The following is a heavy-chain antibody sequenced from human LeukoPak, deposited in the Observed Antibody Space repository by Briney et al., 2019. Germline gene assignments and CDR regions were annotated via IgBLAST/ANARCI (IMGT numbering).Heavy chain of an antibody. Sequence: ASVKFSCKASGYTFTSYAMHWARQAPGQRLEWMGWINAGNGNTKYSQKFQGRVTITRDTSASTAYMELSSLRSEDTAVYYCARDRRFGELLLDPWGQGTLVTVSS. CDR2: INAGNGNT. D-gene: IGHD3-10*01. V-gene: IGHV1-3*01. CDR1: GYTFTSYA. J-gene: IGHJ5*02. CDR3: ARDRRFGELLLDP.